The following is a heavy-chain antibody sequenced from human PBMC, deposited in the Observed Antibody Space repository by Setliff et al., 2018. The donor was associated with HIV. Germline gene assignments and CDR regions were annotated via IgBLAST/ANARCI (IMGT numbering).Heavy chain of an antibody. CDR2: IHHSGSS. D-gene: IGHD4-4*01. CDR1: GDSIITYY. V-gene: IGHV4-4*08. CDR3: AREHDYSNYRRLDS. Sequence: SETLSLTCTVSGDSIITYYWTWIRQPPGKGLEWIGYIHHSGSSDYTPSLRSRVTMSVDTSKNQFSLKLTSVTAADTAVYYCAREHDYSNYRRLDSWGQGILVTVSS. J-gene: IGHJ4*02.